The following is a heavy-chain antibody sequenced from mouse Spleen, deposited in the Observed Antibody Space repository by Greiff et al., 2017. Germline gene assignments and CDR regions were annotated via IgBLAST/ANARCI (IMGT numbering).Heavy chain of an antibody. CDR1: GYTFTSYG. J-gene: IGHJ1*03. CDR2: LYPRSGNT. CDR3: ARRKDYDGYRGYFDV. Sequence: QVQLQQSGAELARPGASVKLSCKASGYTFTSYGISWVKQRTGQGLEWIGELYPRSGNTYYNEKFKGKATLTADKPSSTAYMELRSLTSEDSAVYFCARRKDYDGYRGYFDVWGTGTTVTVSS. D-gene: IGHD2-3*01. V-gene: IGHV1-81*01.